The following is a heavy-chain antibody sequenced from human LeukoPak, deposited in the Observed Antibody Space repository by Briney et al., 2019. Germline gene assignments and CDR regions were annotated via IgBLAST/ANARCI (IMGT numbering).Heavy chain of an antibody. D-gene: IGHD3-10*01. V-gene: IGHV4-39*01. J-gene: IGHJ4*02. Sequence: SETLSRTCTVSGGSISSSGYYWGWIRQPPGKGLEWIGSIYYSGHTYYNSSLRSRVTISVDTSKNQLSLKLTSVTAADTAVYYCARGEYYGSGSPPDYWGQGTLVTVSS. CDR3: ARGEYYGSGSPPDY. CDR2: IYYSGHT. CDR1: GGSISSSGYY.